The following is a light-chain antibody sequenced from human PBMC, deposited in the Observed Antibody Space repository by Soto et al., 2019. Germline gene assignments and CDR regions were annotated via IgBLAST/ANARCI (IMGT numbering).Light chain of an antibody. CDR1: TSDVGAYKY. V-gene: IGLV2-14*01. CDR2: EVS. CDR3: SSYTSRSTVI. J-gene: IGLJ2*01. Sequence: QSALTQPASVSGSPGQSITISCTGTTSDVGAYKYVSWYQQHPAKAPKLMIYEVSDRPSGVSNRFSGSKSGNTASLTISGLQAEDEGDYYCSSYTSRSTVIFGGGTKLTVL.